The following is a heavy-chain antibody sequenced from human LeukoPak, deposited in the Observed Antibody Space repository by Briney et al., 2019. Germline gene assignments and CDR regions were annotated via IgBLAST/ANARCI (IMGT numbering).Heavy chain of an antibody. V-gene: IGHV1-8*01. J-gene: IGHJ4*02. CDR2: MNPNSGNT. D-gene: IGHD2-2*01. CDR1: GYTFASYD. CDR3: AKELSAFTSPYVY. Sequence: ASVKVSCKASGYTFASYDINWVRQAPGQGLEWMGWMNPNSGNTGYAQNFQGRVTMTANTSITTAYMELSSLTSDDTAIYYCAKELSAFTSPYVYWGQGTLVTVSS.